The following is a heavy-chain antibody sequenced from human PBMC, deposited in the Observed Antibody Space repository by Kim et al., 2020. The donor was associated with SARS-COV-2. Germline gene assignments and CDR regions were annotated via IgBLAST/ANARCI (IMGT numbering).Heavy chain of an antibody. D-gene: IGHD3-3*01. CDR3: VKEGRFLEWLNQDY. V-gene: IGHV3-23*01. CDR1: GFTFSSHA. J-gene: IGHJ4*02. Sequence: GGSLRLSCAASGFTFSSHAMSWVRQAPGKGLEWVSGINSDDTTYHADSVKGRFTISRDNSKNTLYLQMNSLRAEDTAVYYCVKEGRFLEWLNQDYWCQG. CDR2: INSDDTT.